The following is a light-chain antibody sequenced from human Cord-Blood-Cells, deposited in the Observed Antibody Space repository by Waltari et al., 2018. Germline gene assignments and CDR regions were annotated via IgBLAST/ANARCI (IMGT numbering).Light chain of an antibody. CDR1: SSNIGAGYD. CDR2: GNS. CDR3: CSYAGSYNWV. V-gene: IGLV1-40*01. Sequence: QSVLTQPPSVSGAPGQRVTISCTGSSSNIGAGYDVHWYQQLPGTAPKLLIYGNSNGPAGVPDRFSGSKSGTSASLAITGLQAEDEADYYCCSYAGSYNWVFGGGTKLTVL. J-gene: IGLJ3*02.